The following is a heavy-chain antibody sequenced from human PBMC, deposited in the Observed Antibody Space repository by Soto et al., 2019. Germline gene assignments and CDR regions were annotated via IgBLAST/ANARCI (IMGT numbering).Heavy chain of an antibody. CDR2: IKGDGSYK. CDR3: ARDGCSGSNCLNWFDP. D-gene: IGHD2-15*01. J-gene: IGHJ5*02. CDR1: GFTFSSYW. Sequence: PGGSLRLSCVASGFTFSSYWMNWVRQAPGKGLEWVANIKGDGSYKNYVDSVKGRFTISRDNAKNSLYLQMNSLRAEDTAVYYCARDGCSGSNCLNWFDPWGQGTLVTVSS. V-gene: IGHV3-7*01.